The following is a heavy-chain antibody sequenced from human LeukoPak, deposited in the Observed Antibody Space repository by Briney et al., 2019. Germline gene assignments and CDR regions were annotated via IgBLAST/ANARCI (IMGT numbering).Heavy chain of an antibody. CDR2: INHSGST. CDR1: GGSFSGYY. V-gene: IGHV4-34*01. D-gene: IGHD3-9*01. CDR3: ARGSPITIRYFDWLLKYYFDY. Sequence: SETLSLTCAVSGGSFSGYYWSWIRQPPGKGLEWIGEINHSGSTNYHPSLKSRVTISVDTSKNQFSLKLSSVTAADTAVYYCARGSPITIRYFDWLLKYYFDYWGQGTLVTVSS. J-gene: IGHJ4*02.